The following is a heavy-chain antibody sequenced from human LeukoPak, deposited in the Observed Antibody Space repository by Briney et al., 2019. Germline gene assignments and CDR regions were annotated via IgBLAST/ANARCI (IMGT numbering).Heavy chain of an antibody. D-gene: IGHD5-18*01. CDR3: ARGGRGYSYGYIDY. Sequence: PSETLSLTCTVSGGSISSYYWSWIRQPPGKGLEWIGYIYYSGSTNYNPSLKSRVTISVDTSKNQFSLKLSSVTAADTAVYYCARGGRGYSYGYIDYWGQGTLVTVSS. J-gene: IGHJ4*02. CDR1: GGSISSYY. CDR2: IYYSGST. V-gene: IGHV4-59*01.